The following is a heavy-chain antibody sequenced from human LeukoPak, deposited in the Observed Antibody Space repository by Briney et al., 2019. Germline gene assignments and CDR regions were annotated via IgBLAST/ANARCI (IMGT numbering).Heavy chain of an antibody. D-gene: IGHD1-26*01. CDR2: IWYDGSNK. V-gene: IGHV3-33*01. CDR3: LRHSATYR. J-gene: IGHJ4*02. CDR1: GFTFSSYG. Sequence: GGSLRLSCAASGFTFSSYGMHWVRQAPGKGLEWVALIWYDGSNKYYADSVKGRFTISRDNSKNTLYLQMTSLRAEDTAIYYCLRHSATYRWGQGTLVTVAS.